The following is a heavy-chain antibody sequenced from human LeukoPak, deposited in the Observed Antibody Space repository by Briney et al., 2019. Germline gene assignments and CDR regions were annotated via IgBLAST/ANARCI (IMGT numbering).Heavy chain of an antibody. CDR3: SRGGRQWLARWAYYY. CDR2: VDPENGET. Sequence: ASVKISCKVSGYTFTDYYMHWVQQAPGKGLEWMGLVDPENGETIYAEKFQGRVTITRDTSTSTVYMELSILRSEDTAVSLYSRGGRQWLARWAYYYRGRGTLVTVSS. V-gene: IGHV1-69-2*01. J-gene: IGHJ4*02. CDR1: GYTFTDYY. D-gene: IGHD6-19*01.